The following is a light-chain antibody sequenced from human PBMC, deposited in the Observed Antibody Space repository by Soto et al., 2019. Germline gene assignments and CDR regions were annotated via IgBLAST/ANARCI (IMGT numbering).Light chain of an antibody. J-gene: IGLJ3*02. V-gene: IGLV8-61*01. CDR1: SGSVSTSYY. CDR2: STN. Sequence: QTVVTQEPSFSVSPGGTVTLTCGLNSGSVSTSYYPSWYQQTPGQAPRTLIHSTNTRSSGVPDRFSGSILGNKAALTITGAQADDESDYYCVLYMGGGISVFGGGTKLTGL. CDR3: VLYMGGGISV.